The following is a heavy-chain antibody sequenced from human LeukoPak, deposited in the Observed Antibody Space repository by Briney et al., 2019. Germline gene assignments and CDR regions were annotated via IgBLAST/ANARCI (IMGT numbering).Heavy chain of an antibody. CDR3: AIYDGGAFDI. J-gene: IGHJ3*02. Sequence: SVNVSCKASGGTFSSYAFSWVRQAPGQGLEWMGRIIPILGTANYAQKFQGRVTITTDESTTTAYMELSSLRSEDTAVYYCAIYDGGAFDIWGQGTMVTVSS. D-gene: IGHD5/OR15-5a*01. V-gene: IGHV1-69*05. CDR2: IIPILGTA. CDR1: GGTFSSYA.